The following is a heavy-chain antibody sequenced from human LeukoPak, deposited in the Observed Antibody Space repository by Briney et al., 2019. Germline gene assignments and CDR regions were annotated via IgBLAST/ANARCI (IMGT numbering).Heavy chain of an antibody. V-gene: IGHV3-48*02. J-gene: IGHJ4*02. CDR2: ISSSSSTI. D-gene: IGHD6-13*01. CDR3: ARDQGGAWAAAAPGNGPYYFDY. CDR1: GFTFSSYS. Sequence: GGSLRLSCTASGFTFSSYSMNWVRQAPGKGLEWVSYISSSSSTIYYADSVKGRFTISRDNAKNSLYLQMNSLRDEDTAVYYCARDQGGAWAAAAPGNGPYYFDYWGQGTLVTVSS.